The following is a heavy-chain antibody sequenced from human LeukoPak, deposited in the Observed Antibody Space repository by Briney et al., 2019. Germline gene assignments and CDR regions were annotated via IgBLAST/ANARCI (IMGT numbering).Heavy chain of an antibody. J-gene: IGHJ2*01. Sequence: GGSLRLSCAASGLTISTHDMTWVRQAPGKGLEWVTLISRSGGSIEYADSVKGRFTISRDNSKNMLFLQMNSLRAEDTAIYYCARGSYYDGSGYVNWYFDLWGRGTLVTVSS. V-gene: IGHV3-23*01. CDR1: GLTISTHD. CDR3: ARGSYYDGSGYVNWYFDL. CDR2: ISRSGGSI. D-gene: IGHD3-22*01.